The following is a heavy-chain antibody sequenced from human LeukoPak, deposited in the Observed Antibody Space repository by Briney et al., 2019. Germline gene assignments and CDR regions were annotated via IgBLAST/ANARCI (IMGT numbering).Heavy chain of an antibody. CDR3: ARVVLSSNWPPQLIDY. J-gene: IGHJ4*02. CDR1: GGSISSGSYY. Sequence: PSQTLSLTCTVSGGSISSGSYYWSWIRQPAGKGLEWIGRIYTSGSTNYNPSLKSRVTISVDTSKNQFSLKLSSVTAADTAVYYCARVVLSSNWPPQLIDYWGQGTLVTVSS. D-gene: IGHD6-13*01. V-gene: IGHV4-61*02. CDR2: IYTSGST.